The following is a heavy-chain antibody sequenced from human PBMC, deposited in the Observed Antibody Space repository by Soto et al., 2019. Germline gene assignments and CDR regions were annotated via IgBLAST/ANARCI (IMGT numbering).Heavy chain of an antibody. CDR2: ISYDGSNK. J-gene: IGHJ4*02. Sequence: QVQLVESGGGVVQPGRSLRLSCAASGFTFSSYAMHWVRQAPGKGLEWVAVISYDGSNKYYADSVKGRFTISRDNSKITLYLQMNSLRAEDTAVYYCATTGGGILYYFDYWGQGTLVTVSS. CDR1: GFTFSSYA. CDR3: ATTGGGILYYFDY. D-gene: IGHD2-15*01. V-gene: IGHV3-30-3*01.